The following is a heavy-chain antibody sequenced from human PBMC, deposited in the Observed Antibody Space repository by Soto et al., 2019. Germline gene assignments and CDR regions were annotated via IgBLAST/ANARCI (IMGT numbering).Heavy chain of an antibody. CDR1: GFTFSSYA. CDR2: ISGSGGST. J-gene: IGHJ4*02. CDR3: AKDNEITIFGVVTPNLYYFDY. D-gene: IGHD3-3*01. V-gene: IGHV3-23*01. Sequence: PGGSLRLSCAASGFTFSSYAMSWVRQAPGKGLEWVSAISGSGGSTYYADSVKGRFTISRDNSKNTLYLQMNSLRAEDTAVYYCAKDNEITIFGVVTPNLYYFDYWGQGTLVTVSS.